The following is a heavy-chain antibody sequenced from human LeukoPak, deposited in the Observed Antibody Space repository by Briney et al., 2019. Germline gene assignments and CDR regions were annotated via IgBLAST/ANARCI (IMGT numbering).Heavy chain of an antibody. J-gene: IGHJ4*02. CDR3: ARRRGAYYYGAGSYKGEYYCDY. Sequence: SETLSLTCAVYGGSFSGYYWSWIRQPPGKGLVWIGVINHSGSTNYNPSLKIRVTISVDTSKNHFSLKLSSVPAADTAVYYCARRRGAYYYGAGSYKGEYYCDYWGQGTLVTVSS. V-gene: IGHV4-34*01. CDR1: GGSFSGYY. D-gene: IGHD3-10*01. CDR2: INHSGST.